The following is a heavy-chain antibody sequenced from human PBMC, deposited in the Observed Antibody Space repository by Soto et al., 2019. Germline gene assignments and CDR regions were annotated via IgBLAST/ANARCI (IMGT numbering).Heavy chain of an antibody. J-gene: IGHJ6*01. V-gene: IGHV3-15*01. CDR1: GSTFINAC. CDR3: KTDFFHSYKRSFGLEV. CDR2: IKSITDGVTT. Sequence: PGGSXRLSGAASGSTFINACINWFRHAPGKGLEWVGRIKSITDGVTTDYVAPVKGRFTISRDDSKKTLYLQMNSLKTKDKAVYYCKTDFFHSYKRSFGLEVWGLGTTV. D-gene: IGHD1-1*01.